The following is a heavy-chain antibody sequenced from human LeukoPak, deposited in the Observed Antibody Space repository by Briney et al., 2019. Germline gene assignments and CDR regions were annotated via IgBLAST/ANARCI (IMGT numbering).Heavy chain of an antibody. V-gene: IGHV4-59*08. CDR1: GDSISSHY. CDR2: ITYSGST. CDR3: ARYRGDGYNYDY. Sequence: SETLSLTCTVSGDSISSHYWSWIRQPPGKGLEWIGYITYSGSTNYNPSLKSQVTVSVDTSKNQFSLKLSSVTAADTAVYYCARYRGDGYNYDYWGQGTLVTVSS. D-gene: IGHD5-24*01. J-gene: IGHJ4*02.